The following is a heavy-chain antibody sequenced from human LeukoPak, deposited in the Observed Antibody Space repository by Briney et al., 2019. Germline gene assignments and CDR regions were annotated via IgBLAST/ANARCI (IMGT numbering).Heavy chain of an antibody. D-gene: IGHD3-10*01. CDR1: GGSISTYY. CDR2: IYYSGST. CDR3: AKHYMGSYDNRGLDY. J-gene: IGHJ4*02. Sequence: SETLSLTCTVSGGSISTYYWSWIRQPPGKGLEWIGYIYYSGSTNYNPSLNSRVTISVDTSKNQFSLKLSSVTAADTAVYYCAKHYMGSYDNRGLDYWGQGTLVTVSS. V-gene: IGHV4-59*08.